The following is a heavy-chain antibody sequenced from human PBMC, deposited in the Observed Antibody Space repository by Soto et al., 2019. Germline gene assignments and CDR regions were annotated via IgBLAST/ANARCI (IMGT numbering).Heavy chain of an antibody. Sequence: QVQLQQWGAGLLKPSETLSLTCAVYGDSFNNYFWTWIRQSPGKGLEWIGEINHSGSANYNPSLGSRVTISVDKSKKQFSLKLTSVTAAATAVYYCARVSRGYYDSCGQGTLVTVSS. CDR1: GDSFNNYF. CDR2: INHSGSA. V-gene: IGHV4-34*01. CDR3: ARVSRGYYDS. J-gene: IGHJ4*02.